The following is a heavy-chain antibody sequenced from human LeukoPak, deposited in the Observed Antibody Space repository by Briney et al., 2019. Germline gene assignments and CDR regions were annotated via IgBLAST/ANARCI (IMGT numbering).Heavy chain of an antibody. J-gene: IGHJ4*02. Sequence: SETLSLTCTVSGDSFTSSSHHWGWIRQSPGKGLEWIGSLYSGRTTYYNPTLNSRVTISLVTSKNQFSLQLNSVTAADTAIYYCVRHDGQGGNTMGALDSWGQGSLVTVSS. CDR2: LYSGRTT. V-gene: IGHV4-39*01. CDR1: GDSFTSSSHH. D-gene: IGHD3-3*01. CDR3: VRHDGQGGNTMGALDS.